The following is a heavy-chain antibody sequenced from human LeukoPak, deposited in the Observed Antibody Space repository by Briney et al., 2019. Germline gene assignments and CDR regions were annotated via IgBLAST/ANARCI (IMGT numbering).Heavy chain of an antibody. CDR1: GFTFSSYA. Sequence: PGGSLRLSCAASGFTFSSYAMHWVRQAPGKGLEWVAAISYDGSNKYYADSVKGRFTISRDNSKNTLYLQMNSLRAEDTAVYYCAREFGYHFDYWGQGTLVTVSS. V-gene: IGHV3-30-3*01. CDR3: AREFGYHFDY. D-gene: IGHD3-10*01. CDR2: ISYDGSNK. J-gene: IGHJ4*02.